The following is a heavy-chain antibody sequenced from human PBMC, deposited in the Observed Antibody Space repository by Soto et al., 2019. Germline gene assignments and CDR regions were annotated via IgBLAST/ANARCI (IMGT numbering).Heavy chain of an antibody. D-gene: IGHD6-13*01. CDR2: IIPIFGTA. V-gene: IGHV1-69*13. J-gene: IGHJ4*02. Sequence: SVKVSCKASGGTFSSYAISWVRQAPGQGLEWMGGIIPIFGTANYAQKFQGRVTITADESTSTAYMELRSLRSEDTAVYYCATTGSSWNYADYWGQGTLVTVSS. CDR1: GGTFSSYA. CDR3: ATTGSSWNYADY.